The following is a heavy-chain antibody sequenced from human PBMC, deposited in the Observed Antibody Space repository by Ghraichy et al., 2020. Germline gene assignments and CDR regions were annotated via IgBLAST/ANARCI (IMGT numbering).Heavy chain of an antibody. CDR3: AREAADGLKPMDV. V-gene: IGHV4-39*07. Sequence: SETLSLTCTVSGGSISSSSYYWGWIRQPPGKGLEWIGSIYYSGSTYYNPSLKSRVTISVDTSKNQFSLKLSSVTAADTAVYYCAREAADGLKPMDVWGQGTTVTVSS. J-gene: IGHJ6*02. CDR2: IYYSGST. D-gene: IGHD6-13*01. CDR1: GGSISSSSYY.